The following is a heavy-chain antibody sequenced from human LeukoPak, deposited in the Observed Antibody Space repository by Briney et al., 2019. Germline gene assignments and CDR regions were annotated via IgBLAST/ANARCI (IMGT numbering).Heavy chain of an antibody. V-gene: IGHV2-26*01. Sequence: ESGPVLVKPTETLTLTCTVSGFSLSNARMGVSWIRQPPGKALEWLAHIFSNDEKSYSTSLKSRLTISKDTSKSQVVLTMTNMDPVDTATYYSARIGLNEYYYDSSGYPSKAWFDPWGQGTLVTVSS. D-gene: IGHD3-22*01. CDR1: GFSLSNARMG. CDR3: ARIGLNEYYYDSSGYPSKAWFDP. CDR2: IFSNDEK. J-gene: IGHJ5*02.